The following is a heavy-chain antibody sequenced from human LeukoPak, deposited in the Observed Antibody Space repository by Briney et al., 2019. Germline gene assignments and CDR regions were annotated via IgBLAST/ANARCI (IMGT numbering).Heavy chain of an antibody. Sequence: SETRSLTCSVSGGSISSSSYYWGWIRQPPGKGLEWIGSIYYSGSTYYNPSLKTRVTISVDTSKNQFSLKLSSVTAADTAVYFCARQVYCGGGICPTRWFDPWGQGTLVTVSS. J-gene: IGHJ5*02. V-gene: IGHV4-39*01. CDR1: GGSISSSSYY. CDR2: IYYSGST. CDR3: ARQVYCGGGICPTRWFDP. D-gene: IGHD2-15*01.